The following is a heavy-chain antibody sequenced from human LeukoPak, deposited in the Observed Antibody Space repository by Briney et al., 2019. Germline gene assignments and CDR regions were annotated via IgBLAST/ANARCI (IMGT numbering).Heavy chain of an antibody. J-gene: IGHJ4*02. CDR3: ARVARGYRYLGLAFDY. Sequence: GGSLRLSCAASGFTFSSYAMHWVRQAPGKGLEWVAVISYDGSNKYYADSVKGRFTISRDNSKNTLYLQMNSLRAEDTAVYYCARVARGYRYLGLAFDYWGQGTLVTVSS. V-gene: IGHV3-30*04. D-gene: IGHD5-18*01. CDR2: ISYDGSNK. CDR1: GFTFSSYA.